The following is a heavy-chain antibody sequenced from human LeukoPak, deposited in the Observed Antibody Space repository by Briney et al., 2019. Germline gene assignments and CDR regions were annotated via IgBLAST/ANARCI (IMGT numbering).Heavy chain of an antibody. D-gene: IGHD6-6*01. V-gene: IGHV4-34*01. CDR3: ARGLSIYSSSCCWFDP. Sequence: PSETLSLTCAVYGGSFSGYYWSWIRQPPGKGLEWIGEINHSGGTNYNPSLKSRVTISVDTSKNQFSLKLSSVTAADTAVYYCARGLSIYSSSCCWFDPWGQGTLVTVSS. CDR1: GGSFSGYY. CDR2: INHSGGT. J-gene: IGHJ5*02.